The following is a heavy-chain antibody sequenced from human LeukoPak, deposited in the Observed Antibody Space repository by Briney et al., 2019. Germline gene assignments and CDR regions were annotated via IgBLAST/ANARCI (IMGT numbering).Heavy chain of an antibody. CDR3: ARGATRISGYYYYYMDV. J-gene: IGHJ6*03. Sequence: ASVKVSCKASGGTFSSYAISWVRQAPGQGLEWMGGIIPIFGTAHYAQKFQARVTITADESTSTAYMELSSLRSEDTAVYYCARGATRISGYYYYYMDVWGKGTTVTVSS. D-gene: IGHD2-15*01. V-gene: IGHV1-69*13. CDR1: GGTFSSYA. CDR2: IIPIFGTA.